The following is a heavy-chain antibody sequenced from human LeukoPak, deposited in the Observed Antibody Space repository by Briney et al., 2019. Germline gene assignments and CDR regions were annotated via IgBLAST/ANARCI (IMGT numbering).Heavy chain of an antibody. D-gene: IGHD2-8*01. CDR3: ARSRRYYTNGVCYYYYYYMDV. Sequence: PSETLSLTCTVSGGSISSYYWSWIRQPPGKGLEWIGYIYYSGSTNYNPSLKSRVTISVDTSKNQFSLKLSSVTAADTAVYYCARSRRYYTNGVCYYYYYYMDVWGKGTTVTVSS. CDR2: IYYSGST. J-gene: IGHJ6*03. CDR1: GGSISSYY. V-gene: IGHV4-59*01.